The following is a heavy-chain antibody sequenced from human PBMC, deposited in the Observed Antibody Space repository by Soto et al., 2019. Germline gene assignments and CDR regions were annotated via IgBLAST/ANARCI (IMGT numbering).Heavy chain of an antibody. CDR2: VIPNLGVT. CDR3: ARDKGYCSDTSCPDFDY. CDR1: GYTFTSYA. J-gene: IGHJ4*02. V-gene: IGHV1-69*04. Sequence: ASVKVSCKASGYTFTSYARHWVRQAPGQGLEWMGRVIPNLGVTNYAKKFQGRFTIVVDTSTSTAYMELNSLRYEDTAVYYCARDKGYCSDTSCPDFDYWGQGTLVTVSS. D-gene: IGHD2-15*01.